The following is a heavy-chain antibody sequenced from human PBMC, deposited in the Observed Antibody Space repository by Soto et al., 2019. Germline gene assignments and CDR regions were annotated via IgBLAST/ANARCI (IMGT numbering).Heavy chain of an antibody. CDR3: ARTGFYYYGSGSPVAVDY. CDR2: ISAYNGNT. V-gene: IGHV1-18*01. Sequence: QVQLVQSGAEVKKPGASVKVSCKASGYTFTSYGISWVRQAPGQGLEWMGWISAYNGNTNYAQKLQGRVTMTTDTSTSPDYMELRSLRSDDTAVYYCARTGFYYYGSGSPVAVDYWGQGTLVTVSS. J-gene: IGHJ4*02. CDR1: GYTFTSYG. D-gene: IGHD3-10*01.